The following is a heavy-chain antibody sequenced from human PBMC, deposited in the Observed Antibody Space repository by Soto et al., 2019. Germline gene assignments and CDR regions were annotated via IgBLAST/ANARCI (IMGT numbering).Heavy chain of an antibody. CDR3: AKNQERELPRVIDF. Sequence: GGSLRLSCATSGLTFSNYAMSWVRQAPGGGLEWVSSMRGSSSTTYYADSVRGRFTISRDRSKNTLYLQMSSLRAEDTALYYCAKNQERELPRVIDFWGQGTLVTVSS. CDR1: GLTFSNYA. D-gene: IGHD1-7*01. J-gene: IGHJ4*02. V-gene: IGHV3-23*01. CDR2: MRGSSSTT.